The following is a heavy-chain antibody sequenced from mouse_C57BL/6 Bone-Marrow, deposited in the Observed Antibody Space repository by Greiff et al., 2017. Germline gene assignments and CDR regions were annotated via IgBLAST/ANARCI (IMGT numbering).Heavy chain of an antibody. V-gene: IGHV1-15*01. CDR2: IDPETGGT. D-gene: IGHD2-5*01. Sequence: VKLQQSGAELVRPGASVTLSCKASGYTFTDYEMHWVKQTPVHGLEWIGAIDPETGGTAYNQKFKGKAILTADKSSSTAYMELRSLTSEDSAVYYCTRSSYYSNFYAMDYWGQGTSVTVSS. CDR1: GYTFTDYE. CDR3: TRSSYYSNFYAMDY. J-gene: IGHJ4*01.